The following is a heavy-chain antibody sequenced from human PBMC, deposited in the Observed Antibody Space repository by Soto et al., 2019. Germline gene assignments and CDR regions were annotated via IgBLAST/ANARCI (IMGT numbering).Heavy chain of an antibody. CDR2: ISAYNTNT. CDR3: ARDTAPTDY. V-gene: IGHV1-18*01. J-gene: IGHJ4*02. D-gene: IGHD4-17*01. Sequence: QVQLVQSGAEVKKPGASVKVSCKTSGYTFTSYHISWVRQAPGQGLEWMGWISAYNTNTNYAQKFQGRVTMTTDTLASTAYMELRSLRSDDTAVYHCARDTAPTDYWGQGTLVTAAS. CDR1: GYTFTSYH.